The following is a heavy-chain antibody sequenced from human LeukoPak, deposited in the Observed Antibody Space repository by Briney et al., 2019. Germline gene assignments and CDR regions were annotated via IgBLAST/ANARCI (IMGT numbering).Heavy chain of an antibody. D-gene: IGHD5-18*01. CDR1: GGSITNYY. CDR3: ASGTAMGGWCFDY. V-gene: IGHV4-4*07. J-gene: IGHJ4*02. CDR2: IYTSGST. Sequence: SETLSLTCTVSGGSITNYYWSWIRQPAGKGLEWIGRIYTSGSTNYNPSLKSRVTMSVDTSKNQFSLKLSSVTAADTAVYYCASGTAMGGWCFDYWGQGTLVTVSS.